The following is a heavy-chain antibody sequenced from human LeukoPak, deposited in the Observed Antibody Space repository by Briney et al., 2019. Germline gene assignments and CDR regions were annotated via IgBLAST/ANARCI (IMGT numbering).Heavy chain of an antibody. V-gene: IGHV3-30*02. J-gene: IGHJ6*03. CDR3: AKDLRFGELFSLVPAHYYMDV. CDR2: IRYDGSNK. CDR1: GFTFSSYG. D-gene: IGHD3-10*01. Sequence: PGGSLRLSCAASGFTFSSYGMHWVRQAPGKGLKWVAFIRYDGSNKYYADSVKGRFTISRDNSKNTLYLQMNSLRAEDTAVYYCAKDLRFGELFSLVPAHYYMDVWGKGTTVTISS.